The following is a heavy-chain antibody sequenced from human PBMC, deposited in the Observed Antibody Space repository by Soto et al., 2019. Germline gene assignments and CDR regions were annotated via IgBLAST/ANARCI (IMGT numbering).Heavy chain of an antibody. CDR1: GFTFSSYG. V-gene: IGHV3-33*01. CDR2: IWYDGSNK. CDR3: ARDPSPPITIFGVGLRDYYYYYGMDV. J-gene: IGHJ6*02. Sequence: PGGSLRLSCAASGFTFSSYGMHWVRQAPGKGLEWVAVIWYDGSNKYYADSVKGRFTISRDNSKNTLYLQMNSLRAEDTAVYYCARDPSPPITIFGVGLRDYYYYYGMDVWGQGTTVTVSS. D-gene: IGHD3-3*01.